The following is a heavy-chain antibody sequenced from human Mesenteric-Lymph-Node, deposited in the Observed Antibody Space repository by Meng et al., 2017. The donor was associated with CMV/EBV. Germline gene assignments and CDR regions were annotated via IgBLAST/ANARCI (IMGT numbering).Heavy chain of an antibody. CDR1: GGSISSNTYY. CDR2: MYYSGST. Sequence: SETLSLTCSVSGGSISSNTYYWGWIRQPPGKGLEWIGSMYYSGSTYYNPSLKSRVTISVDTSKNQFSLNLSSVTAADTAVYYCARDAAALQGRLGKHDAFDIWGQGTLVTVSS. V-gene: IGHV4-39*07. CDR3: ARDAAALQGRLGKHDAFDI. J-gene: IGHJ3*02. D-gene: IGHD3-9*01.